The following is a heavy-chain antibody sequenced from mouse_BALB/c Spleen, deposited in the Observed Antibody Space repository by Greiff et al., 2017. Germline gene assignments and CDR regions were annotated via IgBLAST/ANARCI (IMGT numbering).Heavy chain of an antibody. CDR1: GFNIKDSY. CDR2: IDPANGNT. Sequence: VQLQQSGAELVKPGASVKLSCTASGFNIKDSYMHWVKQRPEQGLEWIGRIDPANGNTKYDPKFQGKATITADTSSNTAYLQLSSLTSEDTAVYYCAMETARAKCYYAMDYWGQGTSVTVSS. J-gene: IGHJ4*01. V-gene: IGHV14-3*02. D-gene: IGHD3-2*01. CDR3: AMETARAKCYYAMDY.